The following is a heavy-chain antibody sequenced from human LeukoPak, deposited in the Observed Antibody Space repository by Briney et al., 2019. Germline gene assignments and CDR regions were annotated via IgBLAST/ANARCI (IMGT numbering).Heavy chain of an antibody. D-gene: IGHD1-14*01. CDR1: EFTFSSYA. V-gene: IGHV3-23*01. J-gene: IGHJ6*02. CDR2: ISTSGDST. Sequence: GGSLRLSCAASEFTFSSYAMQWVRQAPGKGLEWVSGISTSGDSTYYPDSVKGRFTISRDNSKNTLYLQMNSLRAEDTAVYYCAKYVTAKGPPYALDVWGQGTTVTVSS. CDR3: AKYVTAKGPPYALDV.